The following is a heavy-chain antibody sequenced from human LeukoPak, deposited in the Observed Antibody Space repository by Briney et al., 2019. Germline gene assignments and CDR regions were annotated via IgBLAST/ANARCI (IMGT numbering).Heavy chain of an antibody. J-gene: IGHJ5*02. CDR1: GDSVSSNSAA. CDR3: AREVDTAMKDINWFDP. D-gene: IGHD5-18*01. V-gene: IGHV6-1*01. CDR2: TYYRSKWYN. Sequence: SQTLSLTCAISGDSVSSNSAAWNWIRQSPSRGLEWLGRTYYRSKWYNDYAVSVKSRITINPDISKNQFSLQLNSVTPEDTAVYYCAREVDTAMKDINWFDPWGQGTLVTVSS.